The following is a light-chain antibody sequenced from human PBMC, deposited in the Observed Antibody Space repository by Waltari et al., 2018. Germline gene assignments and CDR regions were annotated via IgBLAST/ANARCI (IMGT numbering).Light chain of an antibody. CDR2: DVT. Sequence: QSALTQPASVSGSPGQSITISCTGTSSDVGGYNSVSWYQQHPGRAPKLIIYDVTNRPSGVSDRFSGSKSGNTASLTISGLQAEDEAYYYCSSYRSSSPHVFGSGTKVTVL. J-gene: IGLJ1*01. V-gene: IGLV2-14*03. CDR1: SSDVGGYNS. CDR3: SSYRSSSPHV.